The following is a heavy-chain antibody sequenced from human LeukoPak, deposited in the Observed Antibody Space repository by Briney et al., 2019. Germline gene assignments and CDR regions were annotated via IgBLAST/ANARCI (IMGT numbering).Heavy chain of an antibody. V-gene: IGHV3-23*01. CDR2: ITASGDFT. D-gene: IGHD6-13*01. CDR3: AKDSSSSWFN. CDR1: GLTFSSSA. Sequence: PGGSLRLSCAASGLTFSSSALSWVRQAPGKGLQWVSSITASGDFTRYADSVKGRFTVSRDNSKNTLYLQMNSLRAEDTAVYYCAKDSSSSWFNWGQGTLVTVSS. J-gene: IGHJ4*02.